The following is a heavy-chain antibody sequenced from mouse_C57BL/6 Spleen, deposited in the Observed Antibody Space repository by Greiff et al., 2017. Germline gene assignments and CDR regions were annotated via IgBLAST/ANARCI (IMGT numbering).Heavy chain of an antibody. Sequence: QVQLQQSGAELVRPGASVTLSCKASGYTFTDYEMHWVKQTPVHGLEWIGAIDPETGGTAYNQKFKGKAILTADKSSSTAYMELRSLTSEDSAVYYCTRSYGGFYAMDYWGQGTSVTVSS. CDR1: GYTFTDYE. CDR2: IDPETGGT. J-gene: IGHJ4*01. CDR3: TRSYGGFYAMDY. D-gene: IGHD1-1*02. V-gene: IGHV1-15*01.